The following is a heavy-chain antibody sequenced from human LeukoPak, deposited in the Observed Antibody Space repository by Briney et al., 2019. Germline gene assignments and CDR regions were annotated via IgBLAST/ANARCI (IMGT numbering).Heavy chain of an antibody. J-gene: IGHJ6*02. D-gene: IGHD5-12*01. V-gene: IGHV3-48*03. CDR1: GFTFSGYE. CDR2: ISSSGSTI. Sequence: GGSLRLSCAASGFTFSGYEMNWVRQAPGKGLECVSYISSSGSTIYYADSVKGRFTISRDNAKNSLYLQMNSLRAEDTAVYYCARQTSGYSGYDYLANYYYGMDVWGQGTTVTVSS. CDR3: ARQTSGYSGYDYLANYYYGMDV.